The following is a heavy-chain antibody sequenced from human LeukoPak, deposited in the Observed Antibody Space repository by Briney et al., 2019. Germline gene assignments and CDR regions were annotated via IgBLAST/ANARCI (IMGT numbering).Heavy chain of an antibody. Sequence: SETLSLTCAVYGGSFSGYYWSWIRQPPGKGLEWIGEINHSGSTNYNPSLKSRVTISVDTSKNQFSLKLSSVTAADTAVYYCARGGDSSSWENFYYYYYMDVWGKGTTVTISS. J-gene: IGHJ6*03. CDR1: GGSFSGYY. V-gene: IGHV4-34*01. CDR2: INHSGST. D-gene: IGHD6-13*01. CDR3: ARGGDSSSWENFYYYYYMDV.